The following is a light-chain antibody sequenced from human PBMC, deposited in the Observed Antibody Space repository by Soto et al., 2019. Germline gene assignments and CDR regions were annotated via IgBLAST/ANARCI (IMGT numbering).Light chain of an antibody. V-gene: IGLV2-14*01. Sequence: QSALTQPASVSGSPGQSITISCTGASSDVGDFNYVTWYQQHPGKAPKLMIHDVTNRPSGVSYRFSGSKSGNTASLTISGIQAEDEADYYCISYTTNNTWVFGGGTQLTVL. CDR1: SSDVGDFNY. CDR2: DVT. CDR3: ISYTTNNTWV. J-gene: IGLJ3*02.